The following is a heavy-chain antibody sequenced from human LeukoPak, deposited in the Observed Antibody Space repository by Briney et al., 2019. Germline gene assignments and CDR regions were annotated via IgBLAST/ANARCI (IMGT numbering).Heavy chain of an antibody. CDR3: AREGIQLWFTRSCYFDY. D-gene: IGHD5-18*01. CDR1: GGSFSGYY. Sequence: PSETLSLTCAVYGGSFSGYYWSWIRQPPGKGLEWTGEINHSGSTNYNPSLKSRVTISVDTSKNQFSLKLSSVTAADTAVYYCAREGIQLWFTRSCYFDYWGQGTLVTVSS. V-gene: IGHV4-34*01. CDR2: INHSGST. J-gene: IGHJ4*02.